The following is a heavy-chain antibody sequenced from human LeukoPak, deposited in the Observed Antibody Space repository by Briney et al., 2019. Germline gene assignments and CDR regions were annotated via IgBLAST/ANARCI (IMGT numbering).Heavy chain of an antibody. V-gene: IGHV3-23*01. Sequence: GFLGLSLAAPGGNFRRYAMSLGRQAPGKGLGWVPAISGSGRDTYYADSVKGRFTISRDTSKNTLYLQMNTLRAEDTALYYCAKVISSGSYYYFDYWGQGTPVTVSS. J-gene: IGHJ4*02. CDR2: ISGSGRDT. D-gene: IGHD1-26*01. CDR3: AKVISSGSYYYFDY. CDR1: GGNFRRYA.